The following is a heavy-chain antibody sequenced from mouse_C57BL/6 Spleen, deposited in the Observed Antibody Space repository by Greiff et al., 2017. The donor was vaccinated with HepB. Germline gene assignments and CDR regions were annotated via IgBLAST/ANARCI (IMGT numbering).Heavy chain of an antibody. V-gene: IGHV1-72*01. CDR3: AKGSNPGIYAMDY. Sequence: VQLQQSGAELVKPGASVKLSCKASGYTFTSYWMHWVKQRPGRGLEWIGRIDPNSGGTKYNEKFKSKATLTVDKPSSTAYMQLSSLTSEDSAVYYCAKGSNPGIYAMDYWGQGTSVTVSS. CDR2: IDPNSGGT. CDR1: GYTFTSYW. J-gene: IGHJ4*01. D-gene: IGHD2-5*01.